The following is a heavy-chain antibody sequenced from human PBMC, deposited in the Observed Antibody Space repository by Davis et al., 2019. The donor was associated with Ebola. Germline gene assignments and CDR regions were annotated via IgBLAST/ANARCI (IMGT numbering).Heavy chain of an antibody. J-gene: IGHJ5*02. CDR2: INHSGST. D-gene: IGHD1-26*01. Sequence: GSLRLSCAGSGFTFSSYAMSWVRQAPGKGLEWIGEINHSGSTNYNPSLKSRVTISVDTSKNQFSLKLSSVTAADTAVYYCARVVGATTSWFDPWGQGTLVTVSS. CDR3: ARVVGATTSWFDP. V-gene: IGHV4-34*01. CDR1: GFTFSSYA.